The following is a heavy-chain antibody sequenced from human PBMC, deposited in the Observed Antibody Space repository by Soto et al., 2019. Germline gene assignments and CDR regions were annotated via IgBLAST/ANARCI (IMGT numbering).Heavy chain of an antibody. Sequence: GGSLRLSFEASGFTFSNAGMSWVRQAPGKGLECVGRIKSKLDGWTADYAAPVKGRFIISRDDSKNMLYLQLNSLRAEDTAVYYCTTLTVNQPLYCWGQGTVVTVSS. J-gene: IGHJ4*02. CDR2: IKSKLDGWTA. D-gene: IGHD4-4*01. V-gene: IGHV3-15*01. CDR3: TTLTVNQPLYC. CDR1: GFTFSNAG.